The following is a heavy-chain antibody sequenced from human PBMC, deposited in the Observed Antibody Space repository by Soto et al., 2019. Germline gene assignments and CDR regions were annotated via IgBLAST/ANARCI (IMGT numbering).Heavy chain of an antibody. CDR2: ISYDGSNK. CDR1: GFTFSSYS. J-gene: IGHJ6*02. CDR3: ARVVYLRIPDYGMDV. V-gene: IGHV3-30*03. Sequence: GGSLRLSCAASGFTFSSYSMNWVRQAPGKGLEWVAVISYDGSNKYYADSVKGRFTISRDNSKNTLYLQMNSLRAEDTAVYYCARVVYLRIPDYGMDVWGQGTTVTVSS.